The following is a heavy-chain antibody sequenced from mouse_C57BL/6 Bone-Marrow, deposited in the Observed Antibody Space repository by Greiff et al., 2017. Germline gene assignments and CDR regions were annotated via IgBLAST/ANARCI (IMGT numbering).Heavy chain of an antibody. CDR1: GFTFSSYG. CDR3: ARQGRGYAMDY. Sequence: DVKLVESGGDLVKPGGSLKLSCAASGFTFSSYGMSWVRQTPDKRLEWVATFSSGGSYTYYPDSVKGRFTISRDNAKNTLYLQMSSLKSEDTAMYYCARQGRGYAMDYWGQGTSVTVSS. CDR2: FSSGGSYT. V-gene: IGHV5-6*02. J-gene: IGHJ4*01.